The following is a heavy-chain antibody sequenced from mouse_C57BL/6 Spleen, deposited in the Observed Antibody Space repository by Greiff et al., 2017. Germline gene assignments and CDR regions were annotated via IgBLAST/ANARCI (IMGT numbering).Heavy chain of an antibody. CDR2: IYPGSGNT. J-gene: IGHJ3*01. CDR3: ALIYYDYDEGFAY. V-gene: IGHV1-76*01. Sequence: QVQLQQSGAELVRPGASVKLSCKASGYTFTDYYINWVKQRPGQGLEWIARIYPGSGNTYYNEKFKGKATLTAEKSSSTAYMQLSSLTSEDSAVYVCALIYYDYDEGFAYWGQGTLVTVSA. D-gene: IGHD2-4*01. CDR1: GYTFTDYY.